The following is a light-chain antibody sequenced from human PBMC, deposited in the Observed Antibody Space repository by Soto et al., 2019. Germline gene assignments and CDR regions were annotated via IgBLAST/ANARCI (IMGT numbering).Light chain of an antibody. CDR3: QQYGSSPWWT. Sequence: EIVLAQSPGTLSLSPGERATLSCRVSQSISSSYLAWYQLKPGQAPRLLIYGTSSRATGIPDRFSGSGSGTDFTLTISRLEPEDFAVYYCQQYGSSPWWTFGQGTKEEIK. CDR2: GTS. CDR1: QSISSSY. V-gene: IGKV3-20*01. J-gene: IGKJ1*01.